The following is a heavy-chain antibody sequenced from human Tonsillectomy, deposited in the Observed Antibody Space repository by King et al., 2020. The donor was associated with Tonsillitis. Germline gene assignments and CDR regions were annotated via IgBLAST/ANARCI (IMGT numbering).Heavy chain of an antibody. Sequence: VQLVEAGGGLVQPGGSLRLSCAASGFSFSTYAMTWVRQAPGKGLEWVSVMSGAGARTYHADSVKGRCTISRDNSKNTLIRQMNSLIAEDTAVYYCAKCPYDFWSGGLYYAMDVWGQGTTVTVSS. CDR2: MSGAGART. CDR3: AKCPYDFWSGGLYYAMDV. CDR1: GFSFSTYA. J-gene: IGHJ6*02. V-gene: IGHV3-23*04. D-gene: IGHD3-3*01.